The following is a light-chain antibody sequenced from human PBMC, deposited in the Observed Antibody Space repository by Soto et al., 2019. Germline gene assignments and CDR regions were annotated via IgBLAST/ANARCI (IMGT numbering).Light chain of an antibody. CDR2: VAS. CDR1: HSISTY. J-gene: IGKJ5*01. Sequence: DIQMTQSPSSLSASIGYRVSITCRASHSISTYLNWYQQQPGKAPKLLIFVASILQSGVPSRFSGSMSGADFTLTITNLQPEDFATSYCQQTYSAPLVTFGQGTRLEIK. V-gene: IGKV1-39*01. CDR3: QQTYSAPLVT.